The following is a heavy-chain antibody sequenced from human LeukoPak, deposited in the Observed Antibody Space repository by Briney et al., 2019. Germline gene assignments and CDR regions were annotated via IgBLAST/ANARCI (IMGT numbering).Heavy chain of an antibody. V-gene: IGHV4-31*03. D-gene: IGHD3-22*01. CDR3: ARASKITTIVVVYHDAFDI. CDR1: GGSISSGGYY. Sequence: SETLSLTCTVSGGSISSGGYYWSWIRQHPGKGLEWIGYIYYSGSTYYNPSLKSRVTISVDTSKNQFSLKLSSVTAADTAVYYCARASKITTIVVVYHDAFDIWGQGTMVTVSS. CDR2: IYYSGST. J-gene: IGHJ3*02.